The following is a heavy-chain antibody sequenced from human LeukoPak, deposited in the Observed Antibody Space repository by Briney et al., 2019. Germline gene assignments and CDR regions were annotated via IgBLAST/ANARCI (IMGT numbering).Heavy chain of an antibody. CDR3: ARDQNSYGSGPLMDV. Sequence: HSGGSLRLSCAASGFTFSSYEMNWVRPAPGKGLEWGSYISSSGSTIYYADSVKGRVTISRDNAKNSLYLQMTSMRAEDTAVYYCARDQNSYGSGPLMDVWGKGTTVTVSS. J-gene: IGHJ6*04. CDR2: ISSSGSTI. CDR1: GFTFSSYE. D-gene: IGHD3-10*01. V-gene: IGHV3-48*03.